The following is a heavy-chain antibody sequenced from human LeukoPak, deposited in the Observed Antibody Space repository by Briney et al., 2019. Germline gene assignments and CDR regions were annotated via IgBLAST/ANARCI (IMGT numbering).Heavy chain of an antibody. CDR2: ISNSGSYT. CDR3: ARTVRNPEA. CDR1: GFTFSDYY. D-gene: IGHD1-14*01. J-gene: IGHJ4*02. Sequence: GGSLRLSCAASGFTFSDYYMSSIRQAPGKGLEWVSHISNSGSYTNYADSVKGRFTISRDNAKNSLYLQMNSLRAEDTAVYYCARTVRNPEAWGQGTLVTVSS. V-gene: IGHV3-11*03.